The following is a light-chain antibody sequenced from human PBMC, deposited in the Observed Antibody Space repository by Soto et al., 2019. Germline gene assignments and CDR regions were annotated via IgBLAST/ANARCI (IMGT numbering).Light chain of an antibody. CDR3: QHYGTSHT. Sequence: EIVLKQSPGTLSLSPGERATLSCRASQNVTSRYLAWYQQKPGQAPRLLIFGAFSRATGIPDRFSGSGSGTDFTLTISRLEPEDFAVYYCQHYGTSHTFGQGTKLE. CDR2: GAF. V-gene: IGKV3-20*01. J-gene: IGKJ2*01. CDR1: QNVTSRY.